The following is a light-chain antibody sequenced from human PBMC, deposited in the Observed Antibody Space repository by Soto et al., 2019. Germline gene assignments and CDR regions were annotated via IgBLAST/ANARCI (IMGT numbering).Light chain of an antibody. CDR2: GAS. CDR1: QSVSSSY. CDR3: QQYGTSPRIT. J-gene: IGKJ5*01. Sequence: EIVLTQSPGTLSLYPGERATLSCRASQSVSSSYLAWYQQKPGQAPRLLIYGASNRATGIPDRFSGSGSGTDFTLTISRLEPEDFAVYYCQQYGTSPRITFGQGTRLEIK. V-gene: IGKV3-20*01.